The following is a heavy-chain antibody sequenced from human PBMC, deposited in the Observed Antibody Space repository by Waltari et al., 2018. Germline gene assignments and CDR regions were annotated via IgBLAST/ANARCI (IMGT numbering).Heavy chain of an antibody. J-gene: IGHJ4*02. D-gene: IGHD3-9*01. V-gene: IGHV4-38-2*01. Sequence: QVQLQESGPGLVKPSETLSLTCAVSGYSISSGYYWGWIRQPPGKGLEWIGSIYHSGSTYYNPSLKSRVTISEDTSKNQFSLKLSSVTAADTAVYYCARGEGDILTGYYVSLYFDYWGQGTLVTVSS. CDR2: IYHSGST. CDR3: ARGEGDILTGYYVSLYFDY. CDR1: GYSISSGYY.